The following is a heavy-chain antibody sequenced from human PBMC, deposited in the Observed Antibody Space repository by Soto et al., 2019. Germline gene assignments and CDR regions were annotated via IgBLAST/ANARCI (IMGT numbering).Heavy chain of an antibody. Sequence: QVQLQESGPGLVKPSQTLSLTCTVSGGSISSGGYYWSWIRQHPGKGLEWIGYIYYSGSTYYNPSLKSRVSISVDTSKNQFSLKLSSVTDADTAVYYCARDSEPGDSDYYGMDVWGQGTTVTVSS. V-gene: IGHV4-31*03. J-gene: IGHJ6*02. CDR2: IYYSGST. CDR3: ARDSEPGDSDYYGMDV. CDR1: GGSISSGGYY. D-gene: IGHD7-27*01.